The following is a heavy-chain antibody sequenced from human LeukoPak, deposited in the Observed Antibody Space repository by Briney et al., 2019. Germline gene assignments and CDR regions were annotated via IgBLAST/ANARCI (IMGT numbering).Heavy chain of an antibody. V-gene: IGHV3-9*01. Sequence: GRSLRLSCAASGFTFDDYAMHWVRQAPGKGLEWVSGISWNSGSIGYADSVKGRFTISRDNAKNSLYLQMNSLRAEDTAVYYCARLGGSGSYAHAIDIWGQGTMVTVSS. CDR3: ARLGGSGSYAHAIDI. CDR2: ISWNSGSI. CDR1: GFTFDDYA. J-gene: IGHJ3*02. D-gene: IGHD3-10*01.